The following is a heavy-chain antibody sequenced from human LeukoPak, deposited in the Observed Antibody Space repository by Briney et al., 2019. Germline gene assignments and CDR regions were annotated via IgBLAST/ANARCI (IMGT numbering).Heavy chain of an antibody. D-gene: IGHD3-10*01. CDR3: ASREFDF. CDR2: TYHRSKWYN. Sequence: SQTLSLTCAISGDSVSSNSAAWNWIRQSPSRGLEWLGRTYHRSKWYNDYAVSVKSRITINADTSKNLFSLQLNSMTPEDTAMYYCASREFDFWGRGTLVTVSS. CDR1: GDSVSSNSAA. V-gene: IGHV6-1*01. J-gene: IGHJ2*01.